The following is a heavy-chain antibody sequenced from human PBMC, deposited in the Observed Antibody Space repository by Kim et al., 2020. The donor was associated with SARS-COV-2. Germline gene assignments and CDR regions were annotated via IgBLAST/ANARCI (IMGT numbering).Heavy chain of an antibody. J-gene: IGHJ4*02. V-gene: IGHV3-74*01. Sequence: GGSLRLSCAASGFTFSSYWMHWVRQAPGKGLVWVSRINSDGSSTSYADSVKGRFTISRDNAKNTLYLQMNSLRAEDTAVYYCAREGDTAMVEDYWGQGTLVTVSS. D-gene: IGHD5-18*01. CDR2: INSDGSST. CDR3: AREGDTAMVEDY. CDR1: GFTFSSYW.